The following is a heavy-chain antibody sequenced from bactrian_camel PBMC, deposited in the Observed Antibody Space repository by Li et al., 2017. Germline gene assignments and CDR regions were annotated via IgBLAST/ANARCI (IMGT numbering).Heavy chain of an antibody. CDR3: AKGPRSDCYSLSRCSYEYNY. D-gene: IGHD3*01. CDR1: GFTFSIHS. Sequence: DVQLVESGGGLVQPGGSLRLSCAASGFTFSIHSMTWARQAPGKGFEWISAINRGGDSAYYADSVKGRFTVSRDDAKNTLYLQLNSLETEDTAMYYCAKGPRSDCYSLSRCSYEYNYWGQGTQVTVS. J-gene: IGHJ4*01. V-gene: IGHV3S40*01. CDR2: INRGGDSA.